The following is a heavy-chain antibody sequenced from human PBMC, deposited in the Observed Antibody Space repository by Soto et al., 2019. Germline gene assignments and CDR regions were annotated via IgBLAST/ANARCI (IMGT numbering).Heavy chain of an antibody. CDR2: ISGSGDST. Sequence: GGSLRLSCAASGFTFSSYAMSWVRQAPGKGLEWVSGISGSGDSTYYADSVKGRFTISRDNSKNTLYLQMNALRDEDTAVYYCARNNIYGLDLWGQGTMVTVSS. CDR1: GFTFSSYA. J-gene: IGHJ6*02. CDR3: ARNNIYGLDL. D-gene: IGHD1-20*01. V-gene: IGHV3-23*01.